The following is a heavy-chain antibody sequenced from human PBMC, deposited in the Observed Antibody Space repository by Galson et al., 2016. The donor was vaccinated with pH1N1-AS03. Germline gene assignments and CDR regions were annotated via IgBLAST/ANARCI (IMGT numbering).Heavy chain of an antibody. CDR3: ARHASPTILSYHFDY. J-gene: IGHJ4*02. D-gene: IGHD2-2*01. CDR1: GYRFPTSW. CDR2: FYPSDSDA. V-gene: IGHV5-51*01. Sequence: QSGAEVKKPGESLKISCQGSGYRFPTSWIGWVRQMPGKGLEWMGIFYPSDSDARYSPSFQGQVTFSADKSTATAYLQWSTLKAADTAIYYCARHASPTILSYHFDYWGRGTLVTVSS.